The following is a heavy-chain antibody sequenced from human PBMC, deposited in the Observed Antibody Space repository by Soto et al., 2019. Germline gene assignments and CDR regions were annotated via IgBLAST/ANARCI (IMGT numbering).Heavy chain of an antibody. D-gene: IGHD3-10*01. CDR3: AAGFPPDF. V-gene: IGHV3-7*01. J-gene: IGHJ4*02. CDR2: IKGDGSEK. CDR1: RFTFGSYW. Sequence: EVLLVESGGGLVQPGGSLTLSCAASRFTFGSYWMNWVRQAPGKGLEWVANIKGDGSEKYYVDSVEGRFTISRDNTKNSLDLQMSSLRVEDTAVYYCAAGFPPDFWGQGNLVTVSS.